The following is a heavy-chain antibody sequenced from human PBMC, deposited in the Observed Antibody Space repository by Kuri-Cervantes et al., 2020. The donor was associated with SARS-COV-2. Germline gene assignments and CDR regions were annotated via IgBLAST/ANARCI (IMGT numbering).Heavy chain of an antibody. CDR2: INPNSGDT. CDR3: ASRMVRGVLQCYYYGMDV. CDR1: GYTFTGYY. J-gene: IGHJ6*02. D-gene: IGHD3-10*01. V-gene: IGHV1-2*04. Sequence: AAVKVSCKASGYTFTGYYMNWVRQAPGQGLEWMVWINPNSGDTKYAQKSQGWVTMTRYTYTSTVYMELSRLRCDDTAVYYCASRMVRGVLQCYYYGMDVWGQGATVTVSS.